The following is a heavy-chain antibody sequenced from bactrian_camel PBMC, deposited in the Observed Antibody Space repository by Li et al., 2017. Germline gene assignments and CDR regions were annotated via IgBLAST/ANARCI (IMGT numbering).Heavy chain of an antibody. J-gene: IGHJ7*01. V-gene: IGHV3S53*01. D-gene: IGHD2*01. Sequence: HVQLVESGGGSVETGGSLELSCARRTFQYTYHHNCMAWYRQAPGRPREEVATLRPDGSSTFSDSVKGRFTISRDNAKNTINLELNSLKIEDTAMYYCVRGWSYFVLEYWGKGTQVTVS. CDR2: LRPDGSS. CDR1: QYTYHHNC.